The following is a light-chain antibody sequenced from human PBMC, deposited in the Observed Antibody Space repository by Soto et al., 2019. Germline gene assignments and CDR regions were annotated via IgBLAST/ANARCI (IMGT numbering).Light chain of an antibody. CDR2: GAS. CDR1: QSISSN. Sequence: EVVMTRSPVTLSVSPGERATLSCRASQSISSNLAWYQHKPGQAPRLLIFGASTRATDVPARFSGSGSGTEFTLTISSLQSEDFAVYYCLQHNNWPRTFGQGTKV. J-gene: IGKJ1*01. V-gene: IGKV3-15*01. CDR3: LQHNNWPRT.